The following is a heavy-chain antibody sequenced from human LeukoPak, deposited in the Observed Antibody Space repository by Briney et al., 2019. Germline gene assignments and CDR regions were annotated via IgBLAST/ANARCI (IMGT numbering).Heavy chain of an antibody. D-gene: IGHD3-22*01. Sequence: PSETLSLTCTVSGVSISSYYWSWIRQPPGKGLEWIGYIYYSGSTNYNPSLKSRVTISVDTSKNQFSLKLSSVTAADTAVYYCARDPNDGSGYFYYFDYWGQGTLVTVSS. CDR1: GVSISSYY. J-gene: IGHJ4*02. CDR2: IYYSGST. CDR3: ARDPNDGSGYFYYFDY. V-gene: IGHV4-59*01.